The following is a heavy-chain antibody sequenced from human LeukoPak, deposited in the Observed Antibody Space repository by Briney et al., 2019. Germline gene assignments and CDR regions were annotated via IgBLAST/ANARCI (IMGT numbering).Heavy chain of an antibody. CDR2: ILYDGSNK. CDR3: ARRERYVLHIDY. J-gene: IGHJ4*02. Sequence: PGGSLRLSCAASGFTFSSYEMNWVRQAPGKGLEWVAVILYDGSNKYYADSVKGRFIISRDNSKNTLYLQMNSLRAEDTAVYYCARRERYVLHIDYWGQGTLVTVSS. CDR1: GFTFSSYE. D-gene: IGHD2-15*01. V-gene: IGHV3-30*04.